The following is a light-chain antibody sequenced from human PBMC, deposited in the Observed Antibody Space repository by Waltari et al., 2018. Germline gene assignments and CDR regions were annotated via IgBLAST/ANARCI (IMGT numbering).Light chain of an antibody. V-gene: IGLV3-21*03. J-gene: IGLJ2*01. CDR2: DDT. CDR1: DIRDKT. CDR3: QVWDGDADHPV. Sequence: YELTQPPSVSVAPGKTAKISCGGHDIRDKTVHWYQQKPGQAPVLVIYDDTVRPAGVPKRSPGSDTATLTIARVEAGDEAVYYCQVWDGDADHPVFGGGTKLTVL.